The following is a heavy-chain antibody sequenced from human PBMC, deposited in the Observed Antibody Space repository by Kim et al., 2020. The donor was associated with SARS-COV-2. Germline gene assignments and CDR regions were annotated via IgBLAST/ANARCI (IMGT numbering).Heavy chain of an antibody. D-gene: IGHD2-15*01. Sequence: NPSLRSRVTISVETSKNPFSPKLSSVTAADTAVYYCANGGNYCSGGSCFDYWGQGTLVTVSS. J-gene: IGHJ4*02. V-gene: IGHV4-34*01. CDR3: ANGGNYCSGGSCFDY.